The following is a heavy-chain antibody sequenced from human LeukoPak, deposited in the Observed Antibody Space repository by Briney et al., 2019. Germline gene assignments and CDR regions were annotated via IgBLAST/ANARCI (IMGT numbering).Heavy chain of an antibody. J-gene: IGHJ4*02. Sequence: SETLSLTCALSTVSGSSGNFWSWVRQPPGEGLEWIGEVHKSGRTNYNPSLKTRVTISIDASKNQLSLELTSVTAVDTAVYYCARELLGAPTPGAYWGQGTLVTVSS. CDR3: ARELLGAPTPGAY. D-gene: IGHD1-26*01. CDR2: VHKSGRT. CDR1: TVSGSSGNF. V-gene: IGHV4-4*02.